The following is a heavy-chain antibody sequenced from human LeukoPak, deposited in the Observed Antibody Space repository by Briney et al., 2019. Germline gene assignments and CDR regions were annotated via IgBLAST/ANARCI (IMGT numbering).Heavy chain of an antibody. D-gene: IGHD2-15*01. V-gene: IGHV3-7*01. CDR1: GFTFSTYW. Sequence: PGGSLRLSCAASGFTFSTYWMNWVRQAPGKGLEWVADIKPDGSHVSYVDSVKGRFSISRDNAQNSLYLQVSSLRAEDTAIYYCAREGRLIGAFDVWGQGTMVTVSS. CDR3: AREGRLIGAFDV. J-gene: IGHJ3*01. CDR2: IKPDGSHV.